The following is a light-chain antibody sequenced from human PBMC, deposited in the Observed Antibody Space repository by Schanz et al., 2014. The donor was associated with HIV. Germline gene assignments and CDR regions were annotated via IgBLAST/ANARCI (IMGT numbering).Light chain of an antibody. J-gene: IGLJ3*02. CDR2: KDS. CDR1: SSNTGRYS. CDR3: ATWDDSLSGV. V-gene: IGLV1-47*01. Sequence: QSVLTQPPSASGTPGQRVSISCSGSSSNTGRYSVYWYQQFPGTAPKLLIYKDSRRPSGVPDRFSGSKSGNSASLAISGLRSEDEAHYYCATWDDSLSGVFGGGTKLTVL.